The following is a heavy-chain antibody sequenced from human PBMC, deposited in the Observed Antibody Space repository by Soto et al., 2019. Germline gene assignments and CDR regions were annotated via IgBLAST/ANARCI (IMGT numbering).Heavy chain of an antibody. CDR1: GFTFSDSA. CDR3: TRHVDCSGGSCYSGCYYYMDV. Sequence: EVQLVESGGGLVQPGGSLKLSCAASGFTFSDSAMHWVRQASGKGLEWVGRIRSKPNTDATAYAASVKGRFTISRDDSKNTAYLQMNSLKTEDTAVYYCTRHVDCSGGSCYSGCYYYMDVWGKGTTVTVSS. J-gene: IGHJ6*03. V-gene: IGHV3-73*01. D-gene: IGHD2-15*01. CDR2: IRSKPNTDAT.